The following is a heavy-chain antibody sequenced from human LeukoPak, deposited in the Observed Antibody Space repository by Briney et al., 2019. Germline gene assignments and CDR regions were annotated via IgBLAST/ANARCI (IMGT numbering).Heavy chain of an antibody. J-gene: IGHJ6*03. D-gene: IGHD2-15*01. CDR3: ARLVEEGMDV. CDR1: GGTFSSYA. CDR2: IIPIFGTA. V-gene: IGHV1-69*01. Sequence: GASVKVSCKASGGTFSSYAISWVRQAPGQGLEWMGGIIPIFGTANYAQKFQGRVTITADESTSTAYMELSSLRSDDTAVYYCARLVEEGMDVWGKGTTVTVSS.